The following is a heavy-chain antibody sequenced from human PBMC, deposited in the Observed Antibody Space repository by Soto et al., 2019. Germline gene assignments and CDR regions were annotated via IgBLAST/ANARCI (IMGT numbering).Heavy chain of an antibody. V-gene: IGHV1-8*01. J-gene: IGHJ6*02. CDR3: ARSKGHYYGMDV. CDR1: GYTFTSYD. CDR2: MNPNSGNT. Sequence: ASVKVSCKASGYTFTSYDINWVRQATGQGLEWMGWMNPNSGNTGYAQKFQGRVTMTRNTSISTAYMELSSLRSEDTAVYYCARSKGHYYGMDVWGQGTTVTVSS.